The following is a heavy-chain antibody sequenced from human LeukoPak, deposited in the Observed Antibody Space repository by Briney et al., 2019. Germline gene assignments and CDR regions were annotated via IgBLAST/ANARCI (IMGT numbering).Heavy chain of an antibody. V-gene: IGHV3-21*01. CDR2: ISSSSSYI. CDR3: ARAQTAGHIDI. CDR1: GFTFSSYS. J-gene: IGHJ3*02. Sequence: PGGSLRLSCAASGFTFSSYSMNWVRQAPGKGLEWVSSISSSSSYIYYADSVKGRFTISRDNAKNSLYLQMDSLRAEDTAVYYCARAQTAGHIDIWGQGTMVTVSS. D-gene: IGHD6-19*01.